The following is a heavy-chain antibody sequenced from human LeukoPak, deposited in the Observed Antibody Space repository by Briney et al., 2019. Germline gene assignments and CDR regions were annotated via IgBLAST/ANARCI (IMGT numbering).Heavy chain of an antibody. CDR2: IKQDGSEK. CDR3: ARDVPNVLRPHPFDY. J-gene: IGHJ4*02. Sequence: GGSLRLSCAASGFTFSSYWMSWVRQAPGKGLEWVANIKQDGSEKYYVDSVKGRFTISRDNAKNSLCLQMNSLRAEDTAVYYCARDVPNVLRPHPFDYWGQGTLVTVSS. CDR1: GFTFSSYW. V-gene: IGHV3-7*01. D-gene: IGHD2-15*01.